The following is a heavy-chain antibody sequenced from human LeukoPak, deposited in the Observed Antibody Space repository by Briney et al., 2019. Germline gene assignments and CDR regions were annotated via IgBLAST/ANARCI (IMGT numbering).Heavy chain of an antibody. CDR2: INSDGST. Sequence: GSLRLSCAASGFTFSSYWMHWVRQAPGKGLVWVSRINSDGSTSYADSVKGRFTISRDNAKNTLYLQMNSLRSEDTAVHYCARNGYFLDYWGQGTLVTVSS. J-gene: IGHJ4*02. CDR3: ARNGYFLDY. CDR1: GFTFSSYW. V-gene: IGHV3-74*01. D-gene: IGHD1-1*01.